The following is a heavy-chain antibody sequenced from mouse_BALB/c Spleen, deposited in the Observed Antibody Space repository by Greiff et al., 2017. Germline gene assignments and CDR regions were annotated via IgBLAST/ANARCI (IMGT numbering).Heavy chain of an antibody. V-gene: IGHV5-4*02. Sequence: EVKLMESGGGLVKPGGSLKLSCAASGFTFSDYYLYWVRQTPEKRLEWVATISDGGSYTYYPDSVKGRFTISRDNAKNNLYLQMSSLKSEDTAMYYCARGYRYPYAMDYWGQGTSVTVSS. D-gene: IGHD2-14*01. CDR2: ISDGGSYT. J-gene: IGHJ4*01. CDR3: ARGYRYPYAMDY. CDR1: GFTFSDYY.